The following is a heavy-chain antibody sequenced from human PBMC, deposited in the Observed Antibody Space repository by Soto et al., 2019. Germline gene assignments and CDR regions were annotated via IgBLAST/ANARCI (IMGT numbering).Heavy chain of an antibody. D-gene: IGHD6-6*01. CDR2: ISYDGSKK. J-gene: IGHJ4*02. CDR3: AKALRTYSRSEPLDS. Sequence: QVQLVESGGGVVQPGRSLRLSCAASGFTFSSYGMHWVRQAPGKWLEWVALISYDGSKKYYADSVKRRFTISRDNSKNTLYMQRKSLRAEHRAEYYRAKALRTYSRSEPLDSWGKGTLVPVSS. V-gene: IGHV3-30*18. CDR1: GFTFSSYG.